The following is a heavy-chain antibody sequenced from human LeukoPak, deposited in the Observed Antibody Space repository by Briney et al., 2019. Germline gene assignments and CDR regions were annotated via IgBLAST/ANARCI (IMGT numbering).Heavy chain of an antibody. D-gene: IGHD1-26*01. CDR1: GGSISSSSYY. V-gene: IGHV4-39*01. CDR2: IYYSGST. CDR3: ARGGRRGSFFDAFDI. Sequence: PETLSLTCTVSGGSISSSSYYWGWIRQPPGKGLEWIGSIYYSGSTYYNPSLKSRVTISVDTSKNQFSLKLSSVTAADTAVYYCARGGRRGSFFDAFDIWGQGTMVTVSS. J-gene: IGHJ3*02.